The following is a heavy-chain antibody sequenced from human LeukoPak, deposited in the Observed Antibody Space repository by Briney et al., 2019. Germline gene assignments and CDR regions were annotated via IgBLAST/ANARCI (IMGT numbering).Heavy chain of an antibody. Sequence: TSETLSLTCAVNGGSFRGYYWTWIRQPPEKGLEWIGEANHNGGTNYSPSLKSRITISVDTSKNQFSLKLNSVTAADTAVYFCARGIVLTGYASFDYWGQGTPVTVPS. CDR2: ANHNGGT. D-gene: IGHD2-8*02. CDR1: GGSFRGYY. V-gene: IGHV4-34*01. J-gene: IGHJ4*02. CDR3: ARGIVLTGYASFDY.